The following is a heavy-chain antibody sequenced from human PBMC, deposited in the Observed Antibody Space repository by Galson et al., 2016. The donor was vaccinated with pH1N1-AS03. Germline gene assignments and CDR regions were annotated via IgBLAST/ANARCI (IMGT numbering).Heavy chain of an antibody. D-gene: IGHD3-10*01. CDR2: MDSSGRK. J-gene: IGHJ4*02. V-gene: IGHV4-4*07. CDR1: GGSISGNF. CDR3: ARESSGLGRGLDY. Sequence: ETLSLTCSVSGGSISGNFWTWIRQPAGEGLEWIGRMDSSGRKNYNSSLESRVTLSVDTSENQFSLRLTSVTAADTAVYYCARESSGLGRGLDYWGQGTLVTVSS.